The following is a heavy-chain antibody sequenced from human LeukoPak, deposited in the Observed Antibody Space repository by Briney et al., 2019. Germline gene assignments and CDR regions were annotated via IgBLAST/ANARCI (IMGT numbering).Heavy chain of an antibody. CDR3: ARGGVPGGFYGSFDY. D-gene: IGHD3-3*01. Sequence: SETLSLTCAVSGYSISSSNWWGWIRQPPGRGLEWIGYIYYSGSTNHNPSLQSRVTISVDTSKNQFSLKLNSVTAADTAVYYCARGGVPGGFYGSFDYWGQGTLVSVSS. CDR2: IYYSGST. J-gene: IGHJ4*02. CDR1: GYSISSSNW. V-gene: IGHV4-28*03.